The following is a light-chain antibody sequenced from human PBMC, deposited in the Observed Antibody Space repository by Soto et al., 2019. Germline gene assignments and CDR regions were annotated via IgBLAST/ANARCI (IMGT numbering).Light chain of an antibody. CDR2: DAS. J-gene: IGKJ1*01. CDR3: QQYSGYWT. Sequence: DIQMTQSPSTLSASVGDRVTITCRASQTISTWLAWYQQKPGKAPKLLMYDASRLESGVPSTFSGSGSGTEFTLTISSLQPDDVVTYYCQQYSGYWTFGQGTKVEIK. CDR1: QTISTW. V-gene: IGKV1-5*01.